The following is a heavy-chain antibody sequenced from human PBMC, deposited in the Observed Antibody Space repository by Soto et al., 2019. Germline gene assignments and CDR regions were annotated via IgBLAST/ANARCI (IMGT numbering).Heavy chain of an antibody. CDR2: IYYSGST. D-gene: IGHD3-10*01. Sequence: ALSLTCTVSGGSISSGGYYWSWIRQHPGKGLEWIGYIYYSGSTYYNPSLKSRVTISVDTSKNQFSLKLSSVTAADTAVYYCARNYGSVSPFDYWGQVTLVPASP. CDR1: GGSISSGGYY. V-gene: IGHV4-31*03. CDR3: ARNYGSVSPFDY. J-gene: IGHJ4*02.